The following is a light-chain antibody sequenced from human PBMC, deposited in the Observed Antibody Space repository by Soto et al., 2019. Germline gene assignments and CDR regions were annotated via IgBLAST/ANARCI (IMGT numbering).Light chain of an antibody. Sequence: IQLTHSPSTLSASVGDRVTITCRSSQTISNWLAWYQQRPGKAPQLLISDASRLESGVPSRFSGSGSGTEFTLTICSLQPEDFATYYCQQFNIYPITFGQGTRLEIK. J-gene: IGKJ5*01. CDR1: QTISNW. CDR3: QQFNIYPIT. V-gene: IGKV1-5*01. CDR2: DAS.